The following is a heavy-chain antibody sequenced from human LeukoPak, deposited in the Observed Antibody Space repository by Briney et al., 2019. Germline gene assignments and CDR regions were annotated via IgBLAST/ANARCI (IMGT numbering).Heavy chain of an antibody. V-gene: IGHV1-18*01. Sequence: GASVKVSCKASGYTFTSYGISWVRQAPGQGLEWMGWISAYNGNTNYAQKLQGRVTMTTDTSTSTAYMELRSLRSDDTAVYYCARDSATYYDILTGYYPPLYYYGMDVWGQGTTVTVSS. D-gene: IGHD3-9*01. CDR1: GYTFTSYG. J-gene: IGHJ6*02. CDR3: ARDSATYYDILTGYYPPLYYYGMDV. CDR2: ISAYNGNT.